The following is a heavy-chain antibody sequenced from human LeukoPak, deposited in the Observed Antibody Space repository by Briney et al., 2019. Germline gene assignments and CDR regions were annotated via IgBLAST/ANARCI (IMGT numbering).Heavy chain of an antibody. Sequence: SETLSLTCAVPGGSISSGGYSWRRIRQPPGKGLEWIGYIYHSGSTYYNPSLKSRVTISVDRSKNQFSLKLSSVTAADTAVYYCAGGYREIMDVWGQGTTVTVSS. J-gene: IGHJ6*02. CDR3: AGGYREIMDV. CDR2: IYHSGST. CDR1: GGSISSGGYS. D-gene: IGHD2-15*01. V-gene: IGHV4-30-2*01.